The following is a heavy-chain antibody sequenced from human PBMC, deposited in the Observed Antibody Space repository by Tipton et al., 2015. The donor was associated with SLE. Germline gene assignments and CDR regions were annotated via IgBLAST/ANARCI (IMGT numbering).Heavy chain of an antibody. V-gene: IGHV1-2*02. CDR1: GYTFTDYY. CDR3: ARGRSIVATIGGAFDV. CDR2: FNTNSGAT. D-gene: IGHD5-12*01. J-gene: IGHJ3*01. Sequence: QLVQSGAEVKKPGASVKVSCKTSGYTFTDYYIHWVRQAPGQGLEWMGWFNTNSGATKYTQRFQGRVTMTRDTSINTAYMELSRLRSDDTAVYYCARGRSIVATIGGAFDVWGQGTSVNVYS.